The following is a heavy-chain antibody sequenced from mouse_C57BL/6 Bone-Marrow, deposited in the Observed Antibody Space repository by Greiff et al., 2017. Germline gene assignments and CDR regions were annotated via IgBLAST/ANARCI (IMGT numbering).Heavy chain of an antibody. Sequence: QVQLQQSGAELVKPGASVKMSCKASGYTFTSYWITWVKQRPGQGLEWIGDIYPGSGSTNYNEKFKSKATLTVDTSSSTAYMQLSSLTSEDSAVYYCARLIITTVRGYYAMDYWGQGTSVTVSS. D-gene: IGHD1-1*01. CDR3: ARLIITTVRGYYAMDY. CDR2: IYPGSGST. CDR1: GYTFTSYW. J-gene: IGHJ4*01. V-gene: IGHV1-55*01.